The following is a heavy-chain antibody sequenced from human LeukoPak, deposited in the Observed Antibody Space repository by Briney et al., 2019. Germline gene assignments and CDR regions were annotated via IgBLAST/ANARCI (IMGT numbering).Heavy chain of an antibody. CDR2: IKYDGDYK. V-gene: IGHV3-30-3*01. D-gene: IGHD1/OR15-1a*01. CDR1: GFSVNNYD. CDR3: AREANTPDY. Sequence: GGSLGLSCAASGFSVNNYDMHWVRQAPGKGLEWVAVIKYDGDYKYYAGSMRGRFTISRDNSKNTLYLQMNSLRVEDTAVYYCAREANTPDYWGQGTLVTVSS. J-gene: IGHJ4*02.